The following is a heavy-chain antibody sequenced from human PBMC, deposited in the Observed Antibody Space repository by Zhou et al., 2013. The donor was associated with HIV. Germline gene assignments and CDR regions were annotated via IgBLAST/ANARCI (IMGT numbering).Heavy chain of an antibody. D-gene: IGHD1-26*01. CDR3: ARDAEQLRFDY. Sequence: QVQLVQSGAEVKKPGSSVKVSCKASGGTFSNYAFSWVRLAPGQGLEWLGDIVPIFNKPSYAQKFQGRVTITADEPTSTAYMEVSSLTSDDTAVYYCARDAEQLRFDYWGQGTLVTVSS. V-gene: IGHV1-69*12. CDR2: IVPIFNKP. J-gene: IGHJ4*02. CDR1: GGTFSNYA.